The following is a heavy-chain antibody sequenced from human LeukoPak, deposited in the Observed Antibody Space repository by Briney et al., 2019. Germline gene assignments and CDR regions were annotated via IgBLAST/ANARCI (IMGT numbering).Heavy chain of an antibody. CDR1: GGSISSNSYY. Sequence: PSETLSLTCTVSGGSISSNSYYWGWIRPPPGKGLEWIGSIYYSGSTYYNPSLKSRVTISVDTSKNQFSLKLNSVTAADTAVYYCARQPHGSYSWYFDLWGRGTLVTVSS. D-gene: IGHD1-26*01. V-gene: IGHV4-39*01. J-gene: IGHJ2*01. CDR2: IYYSGST. CDR3: ARQPHGSYSWYFDL.